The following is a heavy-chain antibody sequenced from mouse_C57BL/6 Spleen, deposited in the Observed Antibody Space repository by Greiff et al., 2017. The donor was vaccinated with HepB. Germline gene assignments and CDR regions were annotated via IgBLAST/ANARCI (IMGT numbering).Heavy chain of an antibody. CDR1: GFTFSSYA. Sequence: EVMLVESGEGLVKPGGSLKLSCAASGFTFSSYAMSWVRQTPEKRLEWVAYISSGGDYIYYADTVKGRFTISRDNARNTLYLQMSSLKSEDTAMYYCTRDSGNYYGSSHWGQGTLVTVSA. V-gene: IGHV5-9-1*02. CDR3: TRDSGNYYGSSH. D-gene: IGHD1-1*01. CDR2: ISSGGDYI. J-gene: IGHJ3*01.